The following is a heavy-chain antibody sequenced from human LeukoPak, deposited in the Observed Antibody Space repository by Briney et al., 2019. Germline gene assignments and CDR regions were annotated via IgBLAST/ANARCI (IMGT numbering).Heavy chain of an antibody. CDR3: AKDNGLTIGEPGY. D-gene: IGHD1-26*01. CDR1: GFTFSVYA. J-gene: IGHJ4*02. Sequence: PGGSLRLSCAASGFTFSVYAMSWVRQAPGKGLEWVSAISGSGGSTYYADSVKGRFTISRDNSKNTLYLQMKSLRAEDTAVYYCAKDNGLTIGEPGYWGQGALVTVSS. V-gene: IGHV3-23*01. CDR2: ISGSGGST.